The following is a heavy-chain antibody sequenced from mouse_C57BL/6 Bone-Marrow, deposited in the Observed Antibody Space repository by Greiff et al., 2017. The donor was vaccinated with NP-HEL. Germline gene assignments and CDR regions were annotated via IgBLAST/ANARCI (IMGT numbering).Heavy chain of an antibody. CDR2: INPYNGGT. J-gene: IGHJ1*03. CDR1: GYTFTDYY. V-gene: IGHV1-19*01. CDR3: AREILPHWYFDV. Sequence: VQLKESGPVLVKPGASVKMSCKASGYTFTDYYMNWVKQSHGKSLEWIGVINPYNGGTSYNQKFKGKATLTVNKSSSTAYMELNSLTSEDSAVYYCAREILPHWYFDVWGTGTTVTVSS.